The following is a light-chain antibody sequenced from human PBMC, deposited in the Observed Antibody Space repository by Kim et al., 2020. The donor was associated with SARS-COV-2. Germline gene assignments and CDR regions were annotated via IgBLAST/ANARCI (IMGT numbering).Light chain of an antibody. CDR3: QQYYSYQWT. CDR1: QGISSY. V-gene: IGKV1-8*01. J-gene: IGKJ1*01. Sequence: ASTGDGVTITCRASQGISSYLAWYQQKPGKAPKLLIYAASTLQSGVPSRFSGSGSGTDFTLTISCLQSEDFATYYCQQYYSYQWTFGQGTKVDIK. CDR2: AAS.